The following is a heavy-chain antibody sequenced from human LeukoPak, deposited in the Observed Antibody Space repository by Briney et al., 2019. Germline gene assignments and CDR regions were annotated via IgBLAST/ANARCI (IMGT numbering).Heavy chain of an antibody. J-gene: IGHJ6*03. Sequence: SETLSLTCTVSGGSISSSSYYWGWIRQPPGKGLEWTGSIFYSGGTYYNPSLKSRVTISVDTSKNQFSLKLSSVTASDTAVYYCARLGYCDSSSCYLHYHYYMDVWGKGTTVTVSS. CDR2: IFYSGGT. CDR1: GGSISSSSYY. CDR3: ARLGYCDSSSCYLHYHYYMDV. V-gene: IGHV4-39*01. D-gene: IGHD2-2*01.